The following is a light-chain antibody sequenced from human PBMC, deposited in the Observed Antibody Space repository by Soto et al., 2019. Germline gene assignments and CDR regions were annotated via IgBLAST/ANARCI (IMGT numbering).Light chain of an antibody. CDR3: QQYHTLVT. CDR1: QDIDDY. J-gene: IGKJ4*01. V-gene: IGKV1-33*01. CDR2: DTS. Sequence: DIQMTQSPSSLSASLGDRVTITCQASQDIDDYLNWYQLKPGRAPKLLIYDTSHLHTGVPSRFSGAGSGTDFSFNISRLQPEDVATYYCQQYHTLVTFGGGTKVEIK.